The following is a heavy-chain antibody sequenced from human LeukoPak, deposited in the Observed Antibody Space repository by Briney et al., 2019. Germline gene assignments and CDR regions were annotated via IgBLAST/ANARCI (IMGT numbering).Heavy chain of an antibody. CDR1: GFIFSNYG. D-gene: IGHD6-19*01. J-gene: IGHJ5*02. Sequence: GGSLRLSCAASGFIFSNYGMHWVRQARGKGLEWVAFIRYDESNKFYADSVKGRFTIPRDNSKNILFLQMNSLRAEDTAVYYCATMQWLEGVDWFDPWGQGTLVTVSS. CDR2: IRYDESNK. CDR3: ATMQWLEGVDWFDP. V-gene: IGHV3-30*02.